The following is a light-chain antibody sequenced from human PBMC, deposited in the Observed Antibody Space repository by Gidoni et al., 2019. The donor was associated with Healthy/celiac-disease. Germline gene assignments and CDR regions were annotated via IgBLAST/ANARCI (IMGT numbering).Light chain of an antibody. CDR1: QSISSY. J-gene: IGKJ2*01. V-gene: IGKV1-39*01. Sequence: DSQMTQSPSSLSASVGDRVTITCRASQSISSYVNWYQQKPGKAPQLLIYAASSLQSGVPSRFSGSGSGPDFPLTIRSLQPEDFAPSYRQHSYSPPYTFGQGTKLEIK. CDR2: AAS. CDR3: QHSYSPPYT.